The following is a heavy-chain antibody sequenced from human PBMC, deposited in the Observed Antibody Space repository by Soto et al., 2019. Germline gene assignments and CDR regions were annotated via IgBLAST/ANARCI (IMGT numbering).Heavy chain of an antibody. CDR1: GYTFTGYY. CDR2: INPNSGGT. Sequence: VASVKVSCKASGYTFTGYYMHWVRQAPGQGLEWMGWINPNSGGTNYAQKFQGRVTMTRDTSISTAYMELSRLRSDDTAVYYCARDVSSSGNYDFWSGPRRFDYWGQGTLVTVSS. V-gene: IGHV1-2*02. J-gene: IGHJ4*02. CDR3: ARDVSSSGNYDFWSGPRRFDY. D-gene: IGHD3-3*01.